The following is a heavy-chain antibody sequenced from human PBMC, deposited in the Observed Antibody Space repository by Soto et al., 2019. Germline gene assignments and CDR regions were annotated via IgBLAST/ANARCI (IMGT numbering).Heavy chain of an antibody. CDR1: GYSISSGYY. J-gene: IGHJ6*02. D-gene: IGHD2-2*01. V-gene: IGHV4-38-2*02. CDR3: ARDRRGGKMGVPAAMGYYGMDV. Sequence: SETLSLTCAVSGYSISSGYYWGWIRQPPGKGLEWIGSIYHSGSTYYNPSLKSRVTISVDTSKNQFSLKLSSVTAADTAVYYCARDRRGGKMGVPAAMGYYGMDVWGQGTTVTVSS. CDR2: IYHSGST.